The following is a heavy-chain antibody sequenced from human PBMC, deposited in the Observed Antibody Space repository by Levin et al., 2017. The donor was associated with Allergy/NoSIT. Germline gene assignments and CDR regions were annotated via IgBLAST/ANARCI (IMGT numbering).Heavy chain of an antibody. J-gene: IGHJ4*02. D-gene: IGHD3-16*02. Sequence: GESLKISCKASGYTCTSYAMHWVRQAPGQRLEWMGWINAGNGNTKYSQKFQGRVTITRDTSASTAYMELSSLRSEETAFYYCARDRPADRYVDYWGQGTLVTVSS. CDR2: INAGNGNT. CDR3: ARDRPADRYVDY. CDR1: GYTCTSYA. V-gene: IGHV1-3*01.